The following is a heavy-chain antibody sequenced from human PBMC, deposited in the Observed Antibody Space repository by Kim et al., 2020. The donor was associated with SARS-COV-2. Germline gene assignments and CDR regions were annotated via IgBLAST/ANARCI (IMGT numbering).Heavy chain of an antibody. D-gene: IGHD3-3*01. CDR1: GGSISSGGYS. J-gene: IGHJ3*02. V-gene: IGHV4-30-2*01. Sequence: SETLSLTCAVSGGSISSGGYSWSWIRQPPGKGLEWIGYIYHSGSTYYNPSLKSRVTISVDRSKNQFSLKLSSVTAADTAVYYCAREGRFLEWPFGGGAFDIWGQGTMVTVSS. CDR2: IYHSGST. CDR3: AREGRFLEWPFGGGAFDI.